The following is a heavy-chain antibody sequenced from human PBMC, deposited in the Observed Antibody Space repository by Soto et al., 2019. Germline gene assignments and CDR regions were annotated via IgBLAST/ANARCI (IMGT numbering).Heavy chain of an antibody. CDR2: IIPILGIA. CDR1: GGTFSSYT. Sequence: QVQLVQSGAEVKKPGSSVKVSCKASGGTFSSYTISWVRQAPGQGLEWMGRIIPILGIANYAQKFQGRVTIPADKSTSTAYMELSSLRSEDTAVYYCARADGSSGWSALSMPSYYYGMDVWGQGTTVTVSS. V-gene: IGHV1-69*02. D-gene: IGHD6-19*01. CDR3: ARADGSSGWSALSMPSYYYGMDV. J-gene: IGHJ6*02.